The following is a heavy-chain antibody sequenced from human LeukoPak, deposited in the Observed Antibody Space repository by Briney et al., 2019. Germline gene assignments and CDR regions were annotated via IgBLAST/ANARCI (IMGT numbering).Heavy chain of an antibody. CDR3: ARDRNYYDSSGYYLDY. D-gene: IGHD3-22*01. Sequence: GGSLRLSCAASGFTFDDYDLSRVRQVPGKGLEWVSSITWNGGSTGYADSVKGRFTISRDNAKNSLYLQMNSLRAEDTAVYYCARDRNYYDSSGYYLDYWGQGTLVTVSS. CDR2: ITWNGGST. CDR1: GFTFDDYD. J-gene: IGHJ4*02. V-gene: IGHV3-20*04.